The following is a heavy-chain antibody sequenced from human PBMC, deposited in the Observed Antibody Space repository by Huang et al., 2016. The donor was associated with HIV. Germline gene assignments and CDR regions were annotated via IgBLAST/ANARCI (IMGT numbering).Heavy chain of an antibody. CDR2: FSYSGSN. J-gene: IGHJ3*01. CDR1: GGSISSRTYY. Sequence: QTRLQESGPGLVKPSETLSLTCTVSGGSISSRTYYWAWIRQPPGQGLEWIGNFSYSGSNYYSPSLSSRITMSVDTSKNQFSLRLTSVTAADTAVYYCARGGSHFAGWDGFPVHPLDLWGRGTMVTVSS. V-gene: IGHV4-39*01. CDR3: ARGGSHFAGWDGFPVHPLDL. D-gene: IGHD3-10*01.